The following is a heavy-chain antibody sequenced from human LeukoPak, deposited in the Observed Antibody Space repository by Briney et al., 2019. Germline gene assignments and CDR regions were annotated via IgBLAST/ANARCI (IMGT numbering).Heavy chain of an antibody. V-gene: IGHV4-59*08. CDR3: ARATIVATTNWFDP. D-gene: IGHD5-12*01. J-gene: IGHJ5*02. CDR1: GGSISSYY. Sequence: PSETLSLTCTVSGGSISSYYWSWIRQPPGKGLEWIGYIYYSGSTNYNPSLKSRVTISVDTSKNQFSLKLSSVTAADTAVYYCARATIVATTNWFDPWGQGTLVTVSS. CDR2: IYYSGST.